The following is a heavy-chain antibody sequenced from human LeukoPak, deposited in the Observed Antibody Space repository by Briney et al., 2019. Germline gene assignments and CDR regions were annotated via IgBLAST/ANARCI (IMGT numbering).Heavy chain of an antibody. J-gene: IGHJ4*02. Sequence: SETLSLTCSVSGASISNYCWSWIRQPPGNGLEWIGYIDNSGSTNYSPSLKSRVTMSIDTSKNQFSLNLSSVTAADTAVYYCARHGGGYSFDHWGQGTLVTVSS. V-gene: IGHV4-59*08. D-gene: IGHD5-24*01. CDR1: GASISNYC. CDR3: ARHGGGYSFDH. CDR2: IDNSGST.